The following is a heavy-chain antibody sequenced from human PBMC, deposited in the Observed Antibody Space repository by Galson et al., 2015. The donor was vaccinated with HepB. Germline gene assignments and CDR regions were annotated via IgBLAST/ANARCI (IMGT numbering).Heavy chain of an antibody. CDR2: INPNSGGT. J-gene: IGHJ1*01. Sequence: SVKVSCKASGYTFTGYYLHWVRQAPGQGLEWMGRINPNSGGTNSAQKFQGRVTMTRDTSISTVYMELSRLRSDDTAVYYCARSRGNIAVAGSLEYFQHWGQGTLVTVSS. V-gene: IGHV1-2*06. CDR1: GYTFTGYY. D-gene: IGHD6-19*01. CDR3: ARSRGNIAVAGSLEYFQH.